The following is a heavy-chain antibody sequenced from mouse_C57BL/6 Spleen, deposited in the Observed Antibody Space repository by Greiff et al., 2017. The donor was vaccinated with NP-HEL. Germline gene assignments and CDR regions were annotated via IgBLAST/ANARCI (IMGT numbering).Heavy chain of an antibody. CDR2: IYPGSGST. CDR3: AKTFYSDAMDY. V-gene: IGHV1-55*01. J-gene: IGHJ4*01. CDR1: GYTFTSYW. D-gene: IGHD2-1*01. Sequence: VQLQQSGAELVKPGASVKMSCKASGYTFTSYWITWVKQRPGQGLEWIGDIYPGSGSTKYNEKFKSKATLTVDTSSSTAYMQLSSLTSEDSAVDYCAKTFYSDAMDYWGQGTSVTVSS.